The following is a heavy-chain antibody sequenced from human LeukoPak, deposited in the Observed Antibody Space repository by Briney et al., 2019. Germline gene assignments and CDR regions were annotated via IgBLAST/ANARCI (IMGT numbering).Heavy chain of an antibody. CDR2: IYPGDSDT. D-gene: IGHD2-15*01. Sequence: GESLKISCKGSGYSFTSYWIGWVRQMPGKGLEWMGIIYPGDSDTRYSPSFQGQVTISADKSISTAYLQWSSLKASDTAMYYCASVYCSGGSCYGYGAFDIWGQGTMVTVSS. CDR1: GYSFTSYW. CDR3: ASVYCSGGSCYGYGAFDI. J-gene: IGHJ3*02. V-gene: IGHV5-51*01.